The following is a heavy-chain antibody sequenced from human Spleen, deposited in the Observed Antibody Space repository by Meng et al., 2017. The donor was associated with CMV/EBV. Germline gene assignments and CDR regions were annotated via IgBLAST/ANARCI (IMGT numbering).Heavy chain of an antibody. CDR3: AKEDSGLDY. CDR2: ITGSGSTS. CDR1: GFTFSSYS. D-gene: IGHD3-10*01. Sequence: GGSLRLSCAASGFTFSSYSMYWVCQAPGNGLESVSSITGSGSTSFYADAFKGRFTVYRDNSKNTLHLELRNLTPDDTAVYYCAKEDSGLDYWGQGTLVTVSS. J-gene: IGHJ4*02. V-gene: IGHV3-21*04.